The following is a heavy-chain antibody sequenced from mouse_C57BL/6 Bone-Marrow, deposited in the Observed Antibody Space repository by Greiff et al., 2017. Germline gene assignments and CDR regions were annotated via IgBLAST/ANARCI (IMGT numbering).Heavy chain of an antibody. CDR3: ARRGYFDV. CDR1: GFNIKDYY. V-gene: IGHV14-2*01. CDR2: IDPEDGET. J-gene: IGHJ1*03. Sequence: VQLQQSGAELVKPGASVKLSCTASGFNIKDYYMHWVKQRTEQGLEWIGRIDPEDGETKYAPKFQCKATITADTSSNTAYLQLSSLTSEDTAVYYCARRGYFDVWGTGTTVTVAS.